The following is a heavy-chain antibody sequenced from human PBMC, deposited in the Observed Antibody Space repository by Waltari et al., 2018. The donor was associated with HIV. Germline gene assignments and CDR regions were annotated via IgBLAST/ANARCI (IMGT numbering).Heavy chain of an antibody. CDR3: ARASHYIEFSTLDGDYYFDV. CDR2: INSDGSSR. V-gene: IGHV3-74*01. CDR1: RFSGRTHC. D-gene: IGHD2-15*01. J-gene: IGHJ4*02. Sequence: VQLVESGGGSIKTGGSLRVSGAASRFSGRTHCGDRGGQRPGKGPVWVARINSDGSSRNYADAVKGRFVISRDNARNTVYLQLNSLRVEDTAIYFCARASHYIEFSTLDGDYYFDVWGRGTRVAVSS.